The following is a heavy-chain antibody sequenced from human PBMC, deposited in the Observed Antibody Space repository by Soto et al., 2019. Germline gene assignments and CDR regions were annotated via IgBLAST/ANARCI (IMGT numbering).Heavy chain of an antibody. CDR2: LNPDTGNT. CDR3: XXXXXXVGPRANDAFDV. V-gene: IGHV1-3*01. Sequence: QVQLVQSGADLKKPGASVNISCTASGFTFSDNLINWVRQLPGQGLEWMGWLNPDTGNTRYSETFQGRVTISRHPSASIAYLELSGLENEDTALYXXXXXXXXVGPRANDAFDVWGXGTXXXVS. J-gene: IGHJ3*01. CDR1: GFTFSDNL.